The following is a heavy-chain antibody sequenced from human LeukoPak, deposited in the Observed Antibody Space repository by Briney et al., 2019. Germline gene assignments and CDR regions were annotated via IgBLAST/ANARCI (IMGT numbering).Heavy chain of an antibody. CDR1: GFSFSSNG. V-gene: IGHV3-7*05. CDR3: AGYSSTYY. Sequence: GGSLRLSCAASGFSFSSNGMSWVRQAPGKGLEWVANIKRDGSEKYYVDSVKGRFTISRDNARNSLYLQMNRLRAEDTAVYYCAGYSSTYYWGQGSLVTVSS. J-gene: IGHJ4*02. D-gene: IGHD6-13*01. CDR2: IKRDGSEK.